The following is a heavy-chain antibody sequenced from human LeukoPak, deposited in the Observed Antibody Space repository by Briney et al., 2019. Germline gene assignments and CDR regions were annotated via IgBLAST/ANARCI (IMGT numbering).Heavy chain of an antibody. Sequence: PSETLSLTCAVDGGSLSAYYWSWIRQPPRKGREWIGEIKHSGSTNYTPSIKSRITIAVDASKNQFSLKMSLVTAAEAVLYYWARGRYGMDVWGQGTTVTVSS. V-gene: IGHV4-34*01. J-gene: IGHJ6*02. CDR3: ARGRYGMDV. CDR2: IKHSGST. CDR1: GGSLSAYY.